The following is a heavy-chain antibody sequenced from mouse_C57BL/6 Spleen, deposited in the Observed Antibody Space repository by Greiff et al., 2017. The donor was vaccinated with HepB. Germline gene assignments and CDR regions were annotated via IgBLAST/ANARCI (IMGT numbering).Heavy chain of an antibody. CDR2: IYPGSGST. CDR3: AREVLPGYYFDY. V-gene: IGHV1-55*01. D-gene: IGHD1-1*01. CDR1: GYTFTSYW. Sequence: QVQLQQPGAELVKPGASVKMSCKASGYTFTSYWITWVKQRPGQGLEWIGDIYPGSGSTNYNEKFKSKATLTVDTSSSSAYMQLSSLTSEDSAVYYCAREVLPGYYFDYWGQGTTLTVSS. J-gene: IGHJ2*01.